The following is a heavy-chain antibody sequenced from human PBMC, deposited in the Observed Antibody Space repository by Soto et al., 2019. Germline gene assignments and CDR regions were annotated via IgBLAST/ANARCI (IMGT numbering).Heavy chain of an antibody. CDR3: SRERGAVASTADAFDI. Sequence: SGTLALTSTVSGGAIPGSDWTWFRQPPGKGLEWIGYVYFSGSTKYNPSLKSRVTILVDMSKNQFSLRLTSVTSADTAVYYCSRERGAVASTADAFDIWGQGTMVTVSS. CDR1: GGAIPGSD. V-gene: IGHV4-59*01. J-gene: IGHJ3*02. D-gene: IGHD6-19*01. CDR2: VYFSGST.